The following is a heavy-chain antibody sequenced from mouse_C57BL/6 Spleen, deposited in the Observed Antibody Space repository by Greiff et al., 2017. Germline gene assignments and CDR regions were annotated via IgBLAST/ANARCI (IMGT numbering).Heavy chain of an antibody. CDR3: ARNLPPSYFDY. CDR1: GFSLTSYG. J-gene: IGHJ2*01. V-gene: IGHV2-2*02. CDR2: IWSGGSP. Sequence: QVQLKESGPGLVQPSQSLSITCPASGFSLTSYGVHWVRPSPGKGLEWLGVIWSGGSPDYNAAFISKLSISKNNSKSQVFFKMNRQQANDTAIYYCARNLPPSYFDYWGQGTTLTVSS.